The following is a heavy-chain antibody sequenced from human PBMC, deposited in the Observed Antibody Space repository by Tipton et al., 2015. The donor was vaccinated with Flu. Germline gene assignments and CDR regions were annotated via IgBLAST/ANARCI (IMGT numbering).Heavy chain of an antibody. J-gene: IGHJ5*01. CDR1: GGFISSGASY. CDR3: AREPKSNSSWPGWFDP. D-gene: IGHD6-13*01. Sequence: TLSLTCTVSGGFISSGASYWSWIRQHPGKGLQWIGHIYYTGRTYYNPSLKSRVIISVDTSKTQFSLKLSSVTAADTAVYFCAREPKSNSSWPGWFDPWGQGTLVTVSS. CDR2: IYYTGRT. V-gene: IGHV4-31*03.